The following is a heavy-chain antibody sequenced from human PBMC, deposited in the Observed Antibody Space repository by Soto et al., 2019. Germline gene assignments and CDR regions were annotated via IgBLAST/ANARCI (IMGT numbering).Heavy chain of an antibody. D-gene: IGHD1-26*01. CDR3: ARSGEGHAFDI. CDR2: IIPILGIA. Sequence: QVQLVQSGAEVKKPGSSVKVSCKASGGTFSSYTISWVRQAPGQGLEWMGRIIPILGIANYAQKFQGRVTITADKSTSTAYMELSSLRSEDTAVYYCARSGEGHAFDIWGQGTMVTVSS. J-gene: IGHJ3*02. CDR1: GGTFSSYT. V-gene: IGHV1-69*02.